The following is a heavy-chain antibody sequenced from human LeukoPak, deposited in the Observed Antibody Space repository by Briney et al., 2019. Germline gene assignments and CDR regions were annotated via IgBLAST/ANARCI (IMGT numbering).Heavy chain of an antibody. CDR2: ISYDGSNK. CDR3: ARDRQVEMATIYY. V-gene: IGHV3-30-3*01. J-gene: IGHJ4*02. D-gene: IGHD5-24*01. Sequence: GGSLRLSCAASGFTFSSYAMYWVRQVPGKGLEWVTVISYDGSNKYYADSVRGRFTISRDNSKNTLYLLMNSLRAEDTAVYYCARDRQVEMATIYYWGQGTLVTVSP. CDR1: GFTFSSYA.